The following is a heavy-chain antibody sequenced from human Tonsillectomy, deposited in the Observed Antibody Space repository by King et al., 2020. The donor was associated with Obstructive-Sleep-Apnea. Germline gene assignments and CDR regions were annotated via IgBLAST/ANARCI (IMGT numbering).Heavy chain of an antibody. D-gene: IGHD2-8*01. CDR3: ARGRGCTNGVCYYYYYYGMDV. CDR2: SYYSGST. Sequence: QLQESGPGLVKPSETLSLTCTVSGGSISSSSYYWGWIRQPPGKGREWSGSSYYSGSTYYNPSLKSRVTISVDTSKNQFSLKLSSVTAADTAVYYCARGRGCTNGVCYYYYYYGMDVWGQGTTVTVSS. CDR1: GGSISSSSYY. V-gene: IGHV4-39*07. J-gene: IGHJ6*02.